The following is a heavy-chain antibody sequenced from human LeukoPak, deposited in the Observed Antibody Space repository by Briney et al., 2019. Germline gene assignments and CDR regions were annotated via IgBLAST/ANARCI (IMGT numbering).Heavy chain of an antibody. CDR3: ARDKKDGDSFDY. J-gene: IGHJ4*02. Sequence: GGSLRLSCAASGFTFSSYAMHWVRQAPGKGLEWVAVISYDGSNKYYADSVKGRFTISRDNSKNTLYLQMNSLRAEDTAVYYCARDKKDGDSFDYWGQGTLVTVSS. V-gene: IGHV3-30*04. D-gene: IGHD4-17*01. CDR1: GFTFSSYA. CDR2: ISYDGSNK.